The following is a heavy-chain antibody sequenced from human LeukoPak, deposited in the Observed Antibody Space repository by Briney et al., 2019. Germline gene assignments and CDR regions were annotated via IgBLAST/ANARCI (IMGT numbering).Heavy chain of an antibody. Sequence: GGSLRLSCAASGFTFSSYGMHWVRQAAGKGLEWVAVIWYDGSNKYYADCVKGRFTISRDNSKNTLYLQMNSLRAEDTAVYYCAKIAGTRGDAFDIWGQGTMVTVSS. D-gene: IGHD6-13*01. CDR1: GFTFSSYG. CDR2: IWYDGSNK. V-gene: IGHV3-33*06. J-gene: IGHJ3*02. CDR3: AKIAGTRGDAFDI.